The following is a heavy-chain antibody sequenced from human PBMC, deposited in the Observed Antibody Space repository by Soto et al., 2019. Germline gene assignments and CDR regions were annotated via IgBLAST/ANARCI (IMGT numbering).Heavy chain of an antibody. CDR2: INHSRST. CDR3: ARGRSARITMVRGVYNWFDP. Sequence: SETLSLTCAVYGGSFSGYYWSWIRQPPGKGLEWIGEINHSRSTNYSPSLKSRVTISVDTSKNQFSLKLSSVTAADTAVYYCARGRSARITMVRGVYNWFDPWGQGTLVTVSS. D-gene: IGHD3-10*01. V-gene: IGHV4-34*01. J-gene: IGHJ5*02. CDR1: GGSFSGYY.